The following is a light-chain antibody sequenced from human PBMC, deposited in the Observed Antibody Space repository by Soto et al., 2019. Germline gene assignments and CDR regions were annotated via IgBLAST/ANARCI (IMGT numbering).Light chain of an antibody. CDR2: DDN. V-gene: IGLV1-51*01. CDR3: GPWDTSLPACV. CDR1: ASNIGNNS. Sequence: QSVLTQPPSVSAAPGQRVTISCSGSASNIGNNSVSWYQQLPGAAPKLLIYDDNNRPSGIPDRFSGSKSGTSATLGITGPQTGAEADYYGGPWDTSLPACVFGPGTKVTVL. J-gene: IGLJ1*01.